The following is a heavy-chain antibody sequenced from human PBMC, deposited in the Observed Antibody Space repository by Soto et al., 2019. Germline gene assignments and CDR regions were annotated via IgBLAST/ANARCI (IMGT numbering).Heavy chain of an antibody. Sequence: GGSLRLSCAASGCTFSNAWMNWVRQAPGKGLEWVAVISYDGSNKYYADSVKGRFTISRDNSKNTLYLQMNSLRAEDTAVYYCAKGFEPGIAAAGTRYYYYGMDVWGQGTTVTVSS. CDR2: ISYDGSNK. V-gene: IGHV3-30*18. D-gene: IGHD6-13*01. J-gene: IGHJ6*02. CDR1: GCTFSNAW. CDR3: AKGFEPGIAAAGTRYYYYGMDV.